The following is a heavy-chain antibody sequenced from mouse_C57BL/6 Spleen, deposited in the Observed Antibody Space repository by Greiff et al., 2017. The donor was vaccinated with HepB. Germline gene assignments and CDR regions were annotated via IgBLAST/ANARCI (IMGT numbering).Heavy chain of an antibody. J-gene: IGHJ4*01. V-gene: IGHV1-59*01. Sequence: VQPQQPGAELVRPGTSVKLSCKASGYTFTSYWMHWVKQRPGQGLEWIGVIDPSDSYTNYNQKFKGKATLTVDISSSTAYMQLSSLSSEDSAVYYCARGAHITTVVGDYWGQGTSVTVSS. D-gene: IGHD1-1*01. CDR3: ARGAHITTVVGDY. CDR2: IDPSDSYT. CDR1: GYTFTSYW.